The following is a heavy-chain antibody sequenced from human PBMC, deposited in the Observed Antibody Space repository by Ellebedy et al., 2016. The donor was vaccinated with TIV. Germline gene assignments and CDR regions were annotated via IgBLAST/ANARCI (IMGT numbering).Heavy chain of an antibody. J-gene: IGHJ4*02. V-gene: IGHV1-18*01. CDR2: ISAYTGNT. Sequence: ASVKVSCKASGYTFSSYSISWVRQAPGQGLEWMAWISAYTGNTDHARKFQGRVTMTTDTSTSTAYMELRSLRSDDTAVYYCARDMVQGMVATYVWFDYWGQGTLVTVSS. CDR3: ARDMVQGMVATYVWFDY. CDR1: GYTFSSYS. D-gene: IGHD5-12*01.